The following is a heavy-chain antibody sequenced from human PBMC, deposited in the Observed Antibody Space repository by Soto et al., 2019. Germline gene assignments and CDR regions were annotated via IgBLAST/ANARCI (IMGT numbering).Heavy chain of an antibody. CDR2: ISYDGSNK. Sequence: WGSLRISCAACGYTVSSYGMHWVRQAPGKGLEWVAVISYDGSNKYYADSVKGRFTISRDNSKNTLYLQMNSLRAEDTAVYYCAKGSVAGNTPKYYFDYWGQGTLVTVSS. CDR1: GYTVSSYG. CDR3: AKGSVAGNTPKYYFDY. D-gene: IGHD6-19*01. J-gene: IGHJ4*02. V-gene: IGHV3-30*18.